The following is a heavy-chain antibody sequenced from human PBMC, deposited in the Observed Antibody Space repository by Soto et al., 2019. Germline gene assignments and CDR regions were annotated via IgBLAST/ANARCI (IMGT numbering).Heavy chain of an antibody. CDR1: GGSVSNGSYY. D-gene: IGHD3-10*01. CDR2: IHYSGST. V-gene: IGHV4-61*01. Sequence: SETLSLTCTVSGGSVSNGSYYWSWIRQPPGKGLEWIGYIHYSGSTKYNPSLKSRVTISADTSKNQFSLKLRSVTAADTAVYYCAREVSSFGSNHFDSWGQGALVTVSS. J-gene: IGHJ4*02. CDR3: AREVSSFGSNHFDS.